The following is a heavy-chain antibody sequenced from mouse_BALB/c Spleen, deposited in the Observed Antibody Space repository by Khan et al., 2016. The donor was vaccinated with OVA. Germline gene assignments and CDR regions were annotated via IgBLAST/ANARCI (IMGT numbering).Heavy chain of an antibody. D-gene: IGHD1-1*02. V-gene: IGHV5-4*02. CDR3: VRAGYGAFAY. CDR1: GFTFSDYY. Sequence: EVELVESGGGLVKPGGSLKLSCAASGFTFSDYYMYWVRQTPEKRLEWVATISDGGTSTYYPDSVKGRFTISRDNAKNSLYLQMSSLKSDDTAIFFCVRAGYGAFAYWGQGTLVTVAA. CDR2: ISDGGTST. J-gene: IGHJ3*01.